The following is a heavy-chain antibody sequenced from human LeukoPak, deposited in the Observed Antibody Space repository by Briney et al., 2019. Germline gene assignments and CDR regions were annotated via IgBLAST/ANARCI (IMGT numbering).Heavy chain of an antibody. Sequence: SETLSLTCTVSGDSIRSDYWSWIRQSAGKGLEWIGSIHTTETTIYNPSLKSRVTMSLDTSKNQFSLRLASVQDEDTAVYPCARWSGYGWHDFWGQGILVTVSS. D-gene: IGHD6-25*01. CDR3: ARWSGYGWHDF. V-gene: IGHV4-4*07. CDR1: GDSIRSDY. CDR2: IHTTETT. J-gene: IGHJ4*02.